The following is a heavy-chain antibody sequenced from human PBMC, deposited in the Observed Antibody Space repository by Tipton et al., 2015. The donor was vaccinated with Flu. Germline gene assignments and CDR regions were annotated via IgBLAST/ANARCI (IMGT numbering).Heavy chain of an antibody. Sequence: SLRLSCAASGFTFDDSAMHWVRQAPGKGLEWVSGISWNSGIIGYADSVKGRFTISRDNAKNSLYLQMNSLRAEDTALYYCAKGSSYYDFWSGQRDYWGQGTLVTVSS. CDR3: AKGSSYYDFWSGQRDY. CDR1: GFTFDDSA. CDR2: ISWNSGII. J-gene: IGHJ4*02. V-gene: IGHV3-9*01. D-gene: IGHD3-3*01.